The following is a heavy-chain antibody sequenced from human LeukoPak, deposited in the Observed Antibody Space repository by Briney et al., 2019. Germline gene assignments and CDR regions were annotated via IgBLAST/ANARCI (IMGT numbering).Heavy chain of an antibody. CDR1: GFTVSSNY. V-gene: IGHV3-66*01. D-gene: IGHD4-23*01. CDR2: IYSGGST. Sequence: GGSLRLSCAASGFTVSSNYMSWVRQAPGKGLGWVSVIYSGGSTYYAESVKGRFTISRDNSKNTLYLQMNSLRAEGTAVYYCARVARYDYGGIEYFQHWGQGTLVTVSS. CDR3: ARVARYDYGGIEYFQH. J-gene: IGHJ1*01.